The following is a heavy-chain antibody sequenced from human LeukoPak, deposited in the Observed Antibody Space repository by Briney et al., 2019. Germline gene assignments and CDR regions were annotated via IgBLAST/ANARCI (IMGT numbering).Heavy chain of an antibody. V-gene: IGHV4-59*01. J-gene: IGHJ4*02. D-gene: IGHD3-22*01. CDR1: GGSISSYY. CDR3: ARAPGGSGYAGFDY. CDR2: IYYSGST. Sequence: SETLSLTCTVSGGSISSYYWSWIRQPPGKGLEWIGYIYYSGSTNYNPSLKSRVTISVDTSKNQFSLKLSSVTAADTAVYYCARAPGGSGYAGFDYWGQGTLVTVSS.